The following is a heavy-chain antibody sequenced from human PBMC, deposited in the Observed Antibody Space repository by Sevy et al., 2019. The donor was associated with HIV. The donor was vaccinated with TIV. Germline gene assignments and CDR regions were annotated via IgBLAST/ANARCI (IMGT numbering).Heavy chain of an antibody. D-gene: IGHD3-22*01. CDR3: AKEGKATDSAFDV. Sequence: GGSLRLSCSASGFIFSNYGMHWVRQAPGKGLEWVAVISYDGSHKYYSDSVRGRFTISRDNSKNTVSLQMNSLRDEDTAIYYCAKEGKATDSAFDVWGQGTMVTVSS. CDR1: GFIFSNYG. CDR2: ISYDGSHK. V-gene: IGHV3-30*18. J-gene: IGHJ3*01.